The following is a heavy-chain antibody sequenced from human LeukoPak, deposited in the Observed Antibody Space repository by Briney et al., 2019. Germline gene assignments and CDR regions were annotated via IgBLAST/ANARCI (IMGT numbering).Heavy chain of an antibody. CDR2: IYYSGST. Sequence: SETLSLTCTVSGGSISSYYRSWIRQPPGKGLEWIGYIYYSGSTNYNPSLKSRVTISVDTSKNQFSLKLSSVTAADTAVYYCARGHSSSSFDYWGQGTLVTVSS. D-gene: IGHD6-6*01. V-gene: IGHV4-59*01. CDR3: ARGHSSSSFDY. J-gene: IGHJ4*02. CDR1: GGSISSYY.